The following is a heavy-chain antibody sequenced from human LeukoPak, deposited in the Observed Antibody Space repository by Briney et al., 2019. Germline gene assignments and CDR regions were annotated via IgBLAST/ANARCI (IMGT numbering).Heavy chain of an antibody. Sequence: SETLSLTCTVSGGSISSYYWSWIRQPPGKRLEWIGYIYYSGSTNYNPSLKSRVTISVDTSKNQFSLKLSSVTAADTAVYYCARVQYYYGSGTSWFDPWGQGTLVTVSS. V-gene: IGHV4-59*01. CDR2: IYYSGST. CDR1: GGSISSYY. D-gene: IGHD3-10*01. J-gene: IGHJ5*02. CDR3: ARVQYYYGSGTSWFDP.